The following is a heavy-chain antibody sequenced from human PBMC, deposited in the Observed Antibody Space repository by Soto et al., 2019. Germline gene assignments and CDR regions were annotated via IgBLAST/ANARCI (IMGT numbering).Heavy chain of an antibody. J-gene: IGHJ4*01. CDR1: GFTFSSYG. V-gene: IGHV3-30*18. CDR3: AKEGGLSGSYYISSSYYFDY. D-gene: IGHD1-26*01. CDR2: ISYDGSNT. Sequence: QVQLVESGGGVVQPGRSLRLSCVASGFTFSSYGMQWVRQAPGKGLECVAIISYDGSNTYYADSVKGRFTISRDNSKNTLYLQMNSLRAEDTSVYYCAKEGGLSGSYYISSSYYFDYWGHGTLVTVSS.